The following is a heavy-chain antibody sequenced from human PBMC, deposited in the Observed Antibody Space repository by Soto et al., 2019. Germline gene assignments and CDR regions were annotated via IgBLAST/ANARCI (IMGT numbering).Heavy chain of an antibody. D-gene: IGHD6-6*01. Sequence: VQLVESGGGVVQPGRSLRLSCAASGFTFSSYGMHWVRQAPGKGLEWVAVIWYDGSNKYYADSVKGRFTISRDNSKNTLYLQMNSLRAEDTAVYYCARGQRGGGQLVQYYYYYGMDVWGQGTTVTVSS. CDR2: IWYDGSNK. CDR1: GFTFSSYG. V-gene: IGHV3-33*01. CDR3: ARGQRGGGQLVQYYYYYGMDV. J-gene: IGHJ6*02.